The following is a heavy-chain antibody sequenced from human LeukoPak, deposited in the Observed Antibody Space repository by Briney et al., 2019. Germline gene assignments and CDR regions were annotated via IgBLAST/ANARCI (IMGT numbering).Heavy chain of an antibody. CDR1: GFTFTTYA. CDR2: ATGNGIHT. CDR3: VKGTAEYCTGVTCYEFDS. V-gene: IGHV3-23*01. J-gene: IGHJ4*02. D-gene: IGHD2-15*01. Sequence: GGSLRLSCAASGFTFTTYAMSLVRQAPGKRLEWVSGATGNGIHTWYADSVKGRFTISRDNSKNTVHLQMNSLRVDDTAVYYCVKGTAEYCTGVTCYEFDSWGQGTLVGVSS.